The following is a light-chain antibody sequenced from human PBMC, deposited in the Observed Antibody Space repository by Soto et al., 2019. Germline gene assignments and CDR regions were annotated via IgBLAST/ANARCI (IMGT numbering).Light chain of an antibody. V-gene: IGKV1-12*01. CDR1: EGINSR. J-gene: IGKJ5*01. Sequence: LLTHALESVSRSLSNSCPTCCLASEGINSRLAWYQQKPGNAHKLLIYAAFILQSGAPSRFSGYGSGTDFTLSISSLQPEDFATYYCQQDDSRTVKFGQGARLDIK. CDR2: AAF. CDR3: QQDDSRTVK.